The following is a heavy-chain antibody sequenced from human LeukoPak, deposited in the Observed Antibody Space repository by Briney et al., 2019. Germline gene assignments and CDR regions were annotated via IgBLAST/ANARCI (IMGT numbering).Heavy chain of an antibody. V-gene: IGHV3-7*02. D-gene: IGHD3-9*01. CDR2: INQGGSES. CDR1: GFTFSGHW. J-gene: IGHJ3*02. CDR3: AKGYYEIHDAFDI. Sequence: GGSLTLSCAASGFTFSGHWMSWVRQAPGKGLEWVANINQGGSESYFVDSVKGRFTISRDNAKNSLSLQMNSLRAEDTAVYYCAKGYYEIHDAFDIWGQGTMVTVPS.